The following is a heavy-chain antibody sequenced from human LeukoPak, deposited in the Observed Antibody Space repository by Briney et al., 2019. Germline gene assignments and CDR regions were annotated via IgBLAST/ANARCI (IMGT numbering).Heavy chain of an antibody. CDR1: GYTLTELS. Sequence: ASVKVSCKFSGYTLTELSMHWVRQAPGKGLEWMGGFDPEDGETIYAQKFQGRVTMTEDTSTDTAYMELSSLRSEDTAVYYCVSVEGPLAGQLLSHIAFDIWGQGTMVTVST. V-gene: IGHV1-24*01. CDR2: FDPEDGET. CDR3: VSVEGPLAGQLLSHIAFDI. J-gene: IGHJ3*02. D-gene: IGHD1-1*01.